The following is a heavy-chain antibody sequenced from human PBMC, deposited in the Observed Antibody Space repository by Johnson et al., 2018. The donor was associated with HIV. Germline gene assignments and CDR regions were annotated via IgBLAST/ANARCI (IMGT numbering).Heavy chain of an antibody. J-gene: IGHJ3*02. CDR2: INWNGGST. D-gene: IGHD3-22*01. CDR1: GSTFDDYG. CDR3: ANYYDSSGYLNPDAFDI. V-gene: IGHV3-20*04. Sequence: VQLVESGGGVVRPGGSLRLSCAASGSTFDDYGMSWVRQAPWKGLEWVSGINWNGGSTGYADSVKGRFTISRDNAKNSLYLQMNSLRAEDTALYYCANYYDSSGYLNPDAFDIWCQGTMVTVSS.